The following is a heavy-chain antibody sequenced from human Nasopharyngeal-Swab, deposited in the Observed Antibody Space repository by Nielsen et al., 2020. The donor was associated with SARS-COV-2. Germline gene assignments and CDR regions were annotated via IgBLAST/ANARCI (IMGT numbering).Heavy chain of an antibody. CDR1: GYTFTSYG. Sequence: SVNVSCKASGYTFTSYGISWVRQAPAQGLEWMGWISAYNGNTNYAQKLQGRVTMTTDTSTSTAYMELRSLRSDDTAVYYCARENSPPTYYDFWSGYSPNYFDYWGQGTLVTVSS. CDR3: ARENSPPTYYDFWSGYSPNYFDY. CDR2: ISAYNGNT. V-gene: IGHV1-18*01. D-gene: IGHD3-3*01. J-gene: IGHJ4*02.